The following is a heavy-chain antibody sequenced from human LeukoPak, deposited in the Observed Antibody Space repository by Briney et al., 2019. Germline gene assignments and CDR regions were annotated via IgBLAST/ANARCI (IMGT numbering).Heavy chain of an antibody. J-gene: IGHJ4*02. CDR1: GGTFSGYS. Sequence: SETLSLTCVVNGGTFSGYSWSWIRQPPGGGLEWIGEINHSGSTNYNPSLKSRVTISVDTSKNQFSLNLSSVTAADTAVYYCARGGVTIFGVVINEEYYFDYWGQGTLVTVSS. D-gene: IGHD3-3*01. CDR2: INHSGST. V-gene: IGHV4-34*01. CDR3: ARGGVTIFGVVINEEYYFDY.